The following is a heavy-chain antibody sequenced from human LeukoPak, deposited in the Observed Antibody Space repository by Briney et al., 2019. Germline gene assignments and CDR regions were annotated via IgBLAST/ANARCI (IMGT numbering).Heavy chain of an antibody. D-gene: IGHD2-2*02. CDR1: GFTFSTYS. J-gene: IGHJ3*02. Sequence: PGGSLRLSCAASGFTFSTYSMNWVRQAPGKGLEWVSSISSSGSYTYYVDSVKGRFTISRDNARNSLHLQMNSLRAEDTAVYYCARGYCSGTSCYTADAFDIWGHGTMVTVSS. V-gene: IGHV3-21*01. CDR3: ARGYCSGTSCYTADAFDI. CDR2: ISSSGSYT.